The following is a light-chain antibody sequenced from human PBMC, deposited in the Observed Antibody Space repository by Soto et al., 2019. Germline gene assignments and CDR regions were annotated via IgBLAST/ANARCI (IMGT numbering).Light chain of an antibody. CDR3: CSYTSTSTVV. J-gene: IGLJ2*01. Sequence: QSVLTQPASVSGFPGQSITISCTGSSSDVGGYDYVSWYQQHPSKAPKVMIYEVSNRPSGGSDRFSGSKSGNTASLTISGLQAEDEADYYCCSYTSTSTVVFGGGTKLTVL. V-gene: IGLV2-14*01. CDR1: SSDVGGYDY. CDR2: EVS.